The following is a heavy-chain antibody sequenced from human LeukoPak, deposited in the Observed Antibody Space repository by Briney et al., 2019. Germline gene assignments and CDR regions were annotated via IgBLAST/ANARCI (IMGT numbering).Heavy chain of an antibody. V-gene: IGHV3-23*01. CDR3: AKGGSGWYDCHYYIDV. CDR2: VTGSGGGI. CDR1: GFTFDSYA. Sequence: GGSLRLSCVVSGFTFDSYAMTWVRQAPGKGLEWVSGVTGSGGGIYYADSVKGRFTISRDNSKNTLYLQMNRLRVEDTAVYYCAKGGSGWYDCHYYIDVWGKGTTVTVSS. J-gene: IGHJ6*03. D-gene: IGHD6-19*01.